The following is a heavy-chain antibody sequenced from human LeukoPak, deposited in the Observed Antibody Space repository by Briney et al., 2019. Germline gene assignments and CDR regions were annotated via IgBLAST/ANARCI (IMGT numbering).Heavy chain of an antibody. CDR3: ARDFYGGYYYYYYYMDV. D-gene: IGHD4-23*01. Sequence: AGGSLRLSCAASGFTFSSYWMHWVRQAPGKGLVWVSRINSDGSSTSYADSVKGRFTISRDNAKNSLYLQMNSLRAEDTAVYYCARDFYGGYYYYYYYMDVWGKGTTVTISS. CDR2: INSDGSST. CDR1: GFTFSSYW. V-gene: IGHV3-74*01. J-gene: IGHJ6*03.